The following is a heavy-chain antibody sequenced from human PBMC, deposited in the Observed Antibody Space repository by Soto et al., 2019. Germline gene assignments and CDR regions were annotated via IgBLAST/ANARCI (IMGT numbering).Heavy chain of an antibody. Sequence: EVQLLESGGGLVQPGGSLRLSCAASGFSFRNYAMSWVRQAPGKGLEWISTLTGSSSNTYYADSVKGRFAISRDNSRNTLYLQIHSMTAEDTAVYYCSNGLATYGLVTHDYGGQGPLFTVSS. CDR3: SNGLATYGLVTHDY. D-gene: IGHD2-21*02. J-gene: IGHJ4*02. CDR1: GFSFRNYA. CDR2: LTGSSSNT. V-gene: IGHV3-23*01.